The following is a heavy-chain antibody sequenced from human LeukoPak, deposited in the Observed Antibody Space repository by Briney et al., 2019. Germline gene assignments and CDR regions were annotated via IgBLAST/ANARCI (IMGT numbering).Heavy chain of an antibody. Sequence: GGSLRLSCAASGFTFSSYGMHWVRQAPGKGLEWVAVIWYDGSNKYYADSVKGRFTISRDNSKNTLYLQMNSLRAEDTAVYYCAKSPGLEWLLPFDYWGQGTLVTVSS. CDR3: AKSPGLEWLLPFDY. CDR1: GFTFSSYG. D-gene: IGHD3-3*01. J-gene: IGHJ4*02. CDR2: IWYDGSNK. V-gene: IGHV3-33*06.